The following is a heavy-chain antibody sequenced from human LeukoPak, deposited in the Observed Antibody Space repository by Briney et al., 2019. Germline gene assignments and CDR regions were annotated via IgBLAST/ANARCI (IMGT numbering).Heavy chain of an antibody. V-gene: IGHV3-53*01. CDR3: ATGRYYFDY. J-gene: IGHJ4*02. CDR1: GFAVDNNY. Sequence: GGSLRLSCVASGFAVDNNYMSWVRRAPGKGLECVSVIYYNGSASYADSVKGRFTISRDNAKNTLFLQMNSLRAEDTAVYYCATGRYYFDYWGQGTLVTVSS. CDR2: IYYNGSA.